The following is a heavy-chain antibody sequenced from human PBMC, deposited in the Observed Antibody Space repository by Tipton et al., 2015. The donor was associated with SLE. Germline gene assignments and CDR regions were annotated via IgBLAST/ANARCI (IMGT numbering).Heavy chain of an antibody. D-gene: IGHD3-22*01. J-gene: IGHJ3*02. CDR2: ISGGGAGSGST. CDR1: GFTFSNYA. CDR3: ARASGYYDSLDDAFDI. V-gene: IGHV3-23*01. Sequence: SLRLSCAASGFTFSNYAMSWVRQAPGKGLEWVSVISGGGAGSGSTFYADSVKGRFSISRDNSKNSLYLQMNSLRAEDTAVYYCARASGYYDSLDDAFDIWGQGTMVTVSS.